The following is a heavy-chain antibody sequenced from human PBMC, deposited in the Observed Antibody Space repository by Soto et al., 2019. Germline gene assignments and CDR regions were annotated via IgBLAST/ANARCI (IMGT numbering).Heavy chain of an antibody. V-gene: IGHV3-7*01. CDR2: IKQAGNEK. Sequence: EVQLVDSGGALVQPGESLRLSCAASGFTFSAYLMTWVRQAPGKGLEWVATIKQAGNEKYYVDSVKGRFTISRDNAKNSLYLQLNALRAEDTAVYYCAIGHWLGKWGQGTLVTVSS. CDR3: AIGHWLGK. J-gene: IGHJ4*02. D-gene: IGHD6-19*01. CDR1: GFTFSAYL.